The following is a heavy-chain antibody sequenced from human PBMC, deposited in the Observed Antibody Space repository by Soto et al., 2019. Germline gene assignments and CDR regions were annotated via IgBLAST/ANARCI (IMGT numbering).Heavy chain of an antibody. J-gene: IGHJ6*02. Sequence: PGGSLRLSCAASGFTFSSYAMSWVRQAPGKGLEWVSAISGSGGSTYYADSVKGRFTISRDNSKNTLYLQMNSLRAEDTAVYYCAKCHSITWKIADNYGMDVWGQGTTVTVSS. D-gene: IGHD3-10*01. CDR1: GFTFSSYA. V-gene: IGHV3-23*01. CDR2: ISGSGGST. CDR3: AKCHSITWKIADNYGMDV.